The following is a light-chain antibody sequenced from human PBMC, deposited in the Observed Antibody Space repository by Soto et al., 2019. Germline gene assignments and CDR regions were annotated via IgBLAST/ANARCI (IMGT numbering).Light chain of an antibody. V-gene: IGLV1-40*01. CDR1: NSNIGADFD. CDR3: HSYDSSLNGYV. CDR2: GYI. J-gene: IGLJ1*01. Sequence: HSVLTQPPSVSGAPGQRVAMSCTGSNSNIGADFDVHWYQHLPGTAPKLLIYGYINRPSGVPDRFSGSKSGTSASLAITGLQAEDEADYYCHSYDSSLNGYVFGTGTKV.